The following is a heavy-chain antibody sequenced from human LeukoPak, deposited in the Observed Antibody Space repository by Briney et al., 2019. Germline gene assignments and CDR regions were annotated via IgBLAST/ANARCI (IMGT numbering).Heavy chain of an antibody. CDR3: ATSLESYYYMDV. J-gene: IGHJ6*03. CDR2: IYYTGST. Sequence: PSETLSLTCTISGGSVTSGSYYWSWIRRPPEKGLEWIGYIYYTGSTDYNPSLKSRVTISVETSKNQFSLQLSSVTAADTAIYYCATSLESYYYMDVRGKGTTVTVSS. CDR1: GGSVTSGSYY. D-gene: IGHD5-24*01. V-gene: IGHV4-61*01.